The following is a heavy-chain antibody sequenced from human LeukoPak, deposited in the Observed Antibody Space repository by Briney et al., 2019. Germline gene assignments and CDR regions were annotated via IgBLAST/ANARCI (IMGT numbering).Heavy chain of an antibody. CDR1: GYSISSGYY. J-gene: IGHJ4*02. V-gene: IGHV4-38-2*01. CDR3: ARHIVVVPAAIVAKGFNY. CDR2: IYHSGST. D-gene: IGHD2-2*01. Sequence: SETLSLTCAVSGYSISSGYYWGWIRQPPGKGLEWIGSIYHSGSTYYNPSLKSRVTISVDTSKNQFSLKLSSVTAADTAVYYCARHIVVVPAAIVAKGFNYWGQGTLVTVSS.